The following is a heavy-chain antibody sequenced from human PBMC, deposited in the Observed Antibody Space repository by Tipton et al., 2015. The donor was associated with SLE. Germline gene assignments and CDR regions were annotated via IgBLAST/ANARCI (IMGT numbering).Heavy chain of an antibody. J-gene: IGHJ3*02. V-gene: IGHV1-8*01. CDR2: MNPNSGNA. CDR3: ARDRIQLWSDAFDI. D-gene: IGHD5-18*01. Sequence: QVQLVQSGAEVKKPGASVKVSCKASGYTFTSYDINWVRQATGQGLEWMGWMNPNSGNAGHAQKFQGRVTMTRNTAISTAYMELSSLRSEDTAVYYCARDRIQLWSDAFDIWGQGTMVTVSS. CDR1: GYTFTSYD.